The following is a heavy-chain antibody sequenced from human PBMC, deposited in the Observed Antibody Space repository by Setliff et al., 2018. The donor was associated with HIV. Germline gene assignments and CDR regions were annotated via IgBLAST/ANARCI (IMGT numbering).Heavy chain of an antibody. Sequence: SVKVSCKASGGTFRKYGISWVRQAPGQGLEWVGGIIPIFGTANYAQKFQGRVTITADESTSTAYMELSSLRSEDTAVFYCASPRDSSGYYALDYWGQGILVT. D-gene: IGHD3-22*01. CDR1: GGTFRKYG. CDR3: ASPRDSSGYYALDY. CDR2: IIPIFGTA. J-gene: IGHJ4*02. V-gene: IGHV1-69*13.